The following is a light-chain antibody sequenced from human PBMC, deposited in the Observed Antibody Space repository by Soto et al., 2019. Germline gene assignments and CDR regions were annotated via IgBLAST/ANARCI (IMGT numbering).Light chain of an antibody. CDR2: DAS. V-gene: IGKV3-11*01. CDR3: QQRSSWPLT. Sequence: EVVFTQSPATLSLSPGERATLSCRASQSVRIYLAWYQQKPGQAPRLLIYDASNRASGIPARFSGSGSGTDFTLTISSLEPEDFAVYYCQQRSSWPLTFGGGTKVDIK. J-gene: IGKJ4*01. CDR1: QSVRIY.